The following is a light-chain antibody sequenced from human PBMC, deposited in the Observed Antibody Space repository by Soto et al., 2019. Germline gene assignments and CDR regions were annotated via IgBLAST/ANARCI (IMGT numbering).Light chain of an antibody. Sequence: DIQMTQSPSSLSASVGDRVSITCQASHDVSHFVSWYQQTPGTAPKLLIYNADTLETGVPSRFSRNGSGTHFLFTISGLQPEDMATYYCQQYDNRPPLTFGGGTKVEIK. CDR1: HDVSHF. V-gene: IGKV1-33*01. CDR3: QQYDNRPPLT. J-gene: IGKJ4*01. CDR2: NAD.